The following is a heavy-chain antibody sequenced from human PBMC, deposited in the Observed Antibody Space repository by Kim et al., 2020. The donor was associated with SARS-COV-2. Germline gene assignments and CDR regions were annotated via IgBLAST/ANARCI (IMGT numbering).Heavy chain of an antibody. CDR3: ATVGPNYDSSGSFDY. CDR2: FDPEDGET. CDR1: GYTLTELS. V-gene: IGHV1-24*01. Sequence: ASVKVSCKVSGYTLTELSMHWVRQAPGKGLEWMGGFDPEDGETIYAQKFQGRVTMTEDTSTDTAYMELSSLRSEDTAVYYCATVGPNYDSSGSFDYWGQGTLVTVSS. D-gene: IGHD3-22*01. J-gene: IGHJ4*02.